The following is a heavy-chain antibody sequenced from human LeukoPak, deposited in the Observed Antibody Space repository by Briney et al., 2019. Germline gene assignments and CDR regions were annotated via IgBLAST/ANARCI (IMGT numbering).Heavy chain of an antibody. CDR3: ATRYCSIAACRASSYKCMDD. Sequence: GRSLRLSCAASGFTFDDFAIYWVRQAPGKGLEWVSGISWNRVNIGYAGSVKGRFTISRDNAKNPVHLQMNSLRAEDTAVYYCATRYCSIAACRASSYKCMDDWGKGTTVTVSS. D-gene: IGHD2-2*01. CDR1: GFTFDDFA. V-gene: IGHV3-9*01. CDR2: ISWNRVNI. J-gene: IGHJ6*03.